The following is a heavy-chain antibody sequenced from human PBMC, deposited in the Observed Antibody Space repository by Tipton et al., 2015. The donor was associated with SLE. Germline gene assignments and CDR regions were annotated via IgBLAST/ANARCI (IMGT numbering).Heavy chain of an antibody. J-gene: IGHJ2*01. Sequence: TLSLTCTVSGGSISSYYWSWIRQPPGKGLEWIGYIYYSGSTYYNPSLKSRVTISVDTSKNQFSLKLSSVTAADTAVYYCARGRGAVAGRRYFDLWGRGTLVTVSS. CDR3: ARGRGAVAGRRYFDL. D-gene: IGHD6-19*01. CDR1: GGSISSYY. CDR2: IYYSGST. V-gene: IGHV4-59*12.